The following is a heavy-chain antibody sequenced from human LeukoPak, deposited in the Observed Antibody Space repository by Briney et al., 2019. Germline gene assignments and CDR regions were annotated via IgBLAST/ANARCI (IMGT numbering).Heavy chain of an antibody. Sequence: PGGSLRLSCAASGFTFSSYGMNWVRQAPGKGLEWVSSISSSSSYIYYADSVKGRFTISRDNAKNSLYLQMNSLRAEDTAVYYCARDREVFGDFDYWGQGTLVTVSS. CDR1: GFTFSSYG. V-gene: IGHV3-21*01. CDR3: ARDREVFGDFDY. CDR2: ISSSSSYI. J-gene: IGHJ4*02. D-gene: IGHD3-3*01.